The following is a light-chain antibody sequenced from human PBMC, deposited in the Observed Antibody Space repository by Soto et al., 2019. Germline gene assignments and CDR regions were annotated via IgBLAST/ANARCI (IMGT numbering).Light chain of an antibody. CDR1: QSVAGNS. V-gene: IGKV3-20*01. Sequence: EIVLTQSPVTLSLSPGERATLSCRASQSVAGNSLAWYRHKPGQAPKLVIYGASSRSAGVPDRFVGSGSGTDFTLTISRLEPEDFAVYYCQQYGSSRDTFGQWTKLEIK. J-gene: IGKJ2*01. CDR3: QQYGSSRDT. CDR2: GAS.